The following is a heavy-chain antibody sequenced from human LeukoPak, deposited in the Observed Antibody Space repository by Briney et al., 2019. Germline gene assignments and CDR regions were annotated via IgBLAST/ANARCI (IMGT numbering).Heavy chain of an antibody. CDR2: ISGGGSST. CDR3: AHTDSYYFDSGMVS. D-gene: IGHD3-22*01. Sequence: PGGSLRLSCTASGFRFSNYAMNWVRQAPGKGLERVSVISGGGSSTNYADSVKGRFTISRENSKNTLYLQMNSLRAEDTAVYYCAHTDSYYFDSGMVSWGQGALVTVSS. CDR1: GFRFSNYA. J-gene: IGHJ5*02. V-gene: IGHV3-23*01.